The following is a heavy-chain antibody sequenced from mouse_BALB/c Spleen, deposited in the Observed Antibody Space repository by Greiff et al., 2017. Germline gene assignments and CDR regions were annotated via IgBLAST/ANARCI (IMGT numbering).Heavy chain of an antibody. D-gene: IGHD2-14*01. CDR3: ARNYYRSWFAY. V-gene: IGHV3-2*02. Sequence: VQLKESGPGLVKPSQSLSLTCTVTGYSITSDYAWNWIRQFPGNKLEWMGYISYSGSTSYNPSPKSRISITRDTSKNQFFLQLNSVTTEDTATYYCARNYYRSWFAYWGQGTLVTVSA. J-gene: IGHJ3*01. CDR1: GYSITSDYA. CDR2: ISYSGST.